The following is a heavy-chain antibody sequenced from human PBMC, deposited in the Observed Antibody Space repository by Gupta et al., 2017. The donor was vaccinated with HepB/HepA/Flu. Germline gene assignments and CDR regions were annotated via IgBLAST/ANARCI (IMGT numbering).Heavy chain of an antibody. J-gene: IGHJ5*02. CDR3: ATEVTTTMYFGP. V-gene: IGHV1-46*01. CDR1: GYTLTNSY. CDR2: ISSDGGRK. D-gene: IGHD5-24*01. Sequence: QVQLVQSGPEVKQPGASVTVSCETSGYTLTNSYIPWVRQAPGQGLEWMGTISSDGGRKVYAQKFQGRATMTRDTSTGTAFKELRDLRYEDTAVYYCATEVTTTMYFGPWGQGTLVTVSS.